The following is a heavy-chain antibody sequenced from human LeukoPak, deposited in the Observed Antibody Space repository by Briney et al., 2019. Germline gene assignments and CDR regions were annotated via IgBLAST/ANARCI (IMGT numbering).Heavy chain of an antibody. Sequence: GRSLRLSCAASGFTFSSYGMHWVRQAPGKGLECVAVIWYDGSNKYYADSVKGRFTVSRDNSKNTLYLQMNSLRAEDTAVYYCAKGEVAGPMNFDYWGQGTLVTVSS. CDR2: IWYDGSNK. J-gene: IGHJ4*02. D-gene: IGHD6-19*01. CDR3: AKGEVAGPMNFDY. CDR1: GFTFSSYG. V-gene: IGHV3-33*06.